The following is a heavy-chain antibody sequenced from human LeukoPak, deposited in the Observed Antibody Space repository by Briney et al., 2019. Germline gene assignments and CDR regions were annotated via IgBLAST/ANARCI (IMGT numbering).Heavy chain of an antibody. V-gene: IGHV3-48*03. D-gene: IGHD1-26*01. CDR3: ARGKWEPLDY. J-gene: IGHJ4*02. CDR1: GFTFSSYE. CDR2: ISSSGRTK. Sequence: GGSLRLSCAASGFTFSSYEMNWVRQAPGKGLEWVSYISSSGRTKYYADSVKGRFTISRDNARNSLYLQMNSLRAEDTAVYYCARGKWEPLDYWGQGTLVTVSS.